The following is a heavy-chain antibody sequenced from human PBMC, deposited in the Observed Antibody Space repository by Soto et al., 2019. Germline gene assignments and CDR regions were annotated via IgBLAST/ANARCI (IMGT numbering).Heavy chain of an antibody. CDR3: ARGVSYDFWSGYITRGWFDP. D-gene: IGHD3-3*01. V-gene: IGHV4-34*01. CDR1: GGSFSGYY. CDR2: INHSGST. Sequence: ETLSLTCAVYGGSFSGYYWSWIRQPPGKGLEWIGEINHSGSTNYNPSLKSRVTISVDTSKNQFSLKLSSVTAADTAVYYCARGVSYDFWSGYITRGWFDPWGQGTLVTVSS. J-gene: IGHJ5*02.